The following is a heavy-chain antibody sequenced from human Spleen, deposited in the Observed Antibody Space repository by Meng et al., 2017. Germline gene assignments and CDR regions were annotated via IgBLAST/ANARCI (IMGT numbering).Heavy chain of an antibody. V-gene: IGHV4-34*01. CDR3: ARGPTTMAHDFDY. CDR1: GGPFSDYY. Sequence: GSLRLSCVVSGGPFSDYYWSWIRQPPGKGLEWIGEINHSGSTNYNPSLESRATISVDTSQNNLSLKLSSVTAADSAVYYCARGPTTMAHDFDYWGQGTLVTVSS. D-gene: IGHD4-11*01. J-gene: IGHJ4*02. CDR2: INHSGST.